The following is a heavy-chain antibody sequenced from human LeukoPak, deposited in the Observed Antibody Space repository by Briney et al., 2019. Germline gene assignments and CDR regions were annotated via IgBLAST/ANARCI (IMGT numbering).Heavy chain of an antibody. J-gene: IGHJ6*02. CDR2: INPSGGST. Sequence: ASVKVSCKASGYTFTSYYMHWVRQAPGQGLEWMGIINPSGGSTSYAQKFQGRVTMTSDTSTSTVYMELSSLRSEDTAVYYCARNHRLLWFGELMSYYYGMDVWGQGTTVTVSS. V-gene: IGHV1-46*01. CDR1: GYTFTSYY. CDR3: ARNHRLLWFGELMSYYYGMDV. D-gene: IGHD3-10*01.